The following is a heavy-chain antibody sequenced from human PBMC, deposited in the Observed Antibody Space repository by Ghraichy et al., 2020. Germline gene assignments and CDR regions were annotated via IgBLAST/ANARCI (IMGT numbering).Heavy chain of an antibody. J-gene: IGHJ5*02. CDR2: IYTSGST. CDR1: GGSISSYY. V-gene: IGHV4-4*09. CDR3: ARHVGGYDTMVRGVIIGYWFDP. D-gene: IGHD3-10*01. Sequence: SETLSLTCTVSGGSISSYYWSWIRQPPGKGLEWIGYIYTSGSTNYNPSLKSRVTISVDTSKNQFSLKLSSVTAADTAVYYCARHVGGYDTMVRGVIIGYWFDPWGQGTLVTVSS.